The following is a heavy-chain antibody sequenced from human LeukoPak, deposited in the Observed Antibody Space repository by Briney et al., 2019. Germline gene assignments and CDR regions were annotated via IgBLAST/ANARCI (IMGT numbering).Heavy chain of an antibody. CDR2: ISYDGSNK. V-gene: IGHV3-30*18. CDR3: AKDPRDDGYNNNYFDY. CDR1: GFTFSSYG. Sequence: QPGGSLRLSCAASGFTFSSYGMHWVRQAPGKGLEWVAVISYDGSNKYYADSVKGRFTISRDNSKNTLYLQMNSLRAEDTAVYYYAKDPRDDGYNNNYFDYWGQGTLVTVSS. J-gene: IGHJ4*02. D-gene: IGHD5-24*01.